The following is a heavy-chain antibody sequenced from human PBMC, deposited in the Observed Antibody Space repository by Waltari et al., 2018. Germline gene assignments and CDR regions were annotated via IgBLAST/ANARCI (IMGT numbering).Heavy chain of an antibody. CDR2: IYYSGST. CDR1: GGSISRHY. CDR3: AREYAFDI. Sequence: QVQLQESGPGLVKPSETLSLTCPVSGGSISRHYWSWIRQPPGKGLEWIGYIYYSGSTNYNPSLKSRVTISVDTSKNQFSLKLSSVTAADTAVYYCAREYAFDIWGQGTMVTVSS. J-gene: IGHJ3*02. V-gene: IGHV4-59*11.